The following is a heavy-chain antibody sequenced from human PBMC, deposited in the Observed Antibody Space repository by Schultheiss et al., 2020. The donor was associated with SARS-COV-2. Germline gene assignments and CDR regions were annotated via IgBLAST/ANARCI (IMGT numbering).Heavy chain of an antibody. CDR3: AKDFSDRSFVVRYFDY. Sequence: GGSLRLSCAASGFTFSSYWMHWVRQAPGKGLVWVSRINSDGSSTSYADSVKGRFTISRDNAKNTLYLQMNSLRAEDTAVYYCAKDFSDRSFVVRYFDYWGQGTLVTVSS. V-gene: IGHV3-74*01. CDR1: GFTFSSYW. J-gene: IGHJ4*02. CDR2: INSDGSST. D-gene: IGHD2-2*01.